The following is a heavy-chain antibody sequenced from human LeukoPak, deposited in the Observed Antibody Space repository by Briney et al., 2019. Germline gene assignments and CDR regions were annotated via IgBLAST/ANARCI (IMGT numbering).Heavy chain of an antibody. CDR2: INWNGGST. Sequence: GGSLRLFCVASGFTFDDYGMSWVRQAPGKGLGWVSGINWNGGSTGYADSVKGRFTISRDNAKNSLYLQMNSLRAEDTALYYCARERGYDSSGYRAYYFDYWGQGTLVTVSS. J-gene: IGHJ4*02. CDR1: GFTFDDYG. CDR3: ARERGYDSSGYRAYYFDY. D-gene: IGHD3-22*01. V-gene: IGHV3-20*04.